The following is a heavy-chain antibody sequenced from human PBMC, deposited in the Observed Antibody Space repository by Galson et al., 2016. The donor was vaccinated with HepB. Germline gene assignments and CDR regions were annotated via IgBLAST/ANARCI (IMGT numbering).Heavy chain of an antibody. J-gene: IGHJ4*02. CDR1: GGSINNGNYY. Sequence: TLSLTCTVSGGSINNGNYYWSWIRQPAGKGLEWIGRIYGSGNTNNNPSLKSRVTMPVDTSKNRFSLRLTSVTAADTAVYYCARVTVSSGWSIYYWGQGTLVTVSS. CDR2: IYGSGNT. D-gene: IGHD6-19*01. V-gene: IGHV4-61*02. CDR3: ARVTVSSGWSIYY.